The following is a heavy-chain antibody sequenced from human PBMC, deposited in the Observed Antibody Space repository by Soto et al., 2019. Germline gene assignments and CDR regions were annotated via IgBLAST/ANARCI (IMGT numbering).Heavy chain of an antibody. CDR2: ISGSGGST. D-gene: IGHD3-22*01. CDR3: AKGWSSGYYYRAFDI. V-gene: IGHV3-23*01. J-gene: IGHJ3*02. Sequence: PGGSLRLSCAASGFTFSSYAMSWVSQAPGKGLEWVSAISGSGGSTYYADSVKGRFTISRDNSKNTLYLQMNSLRAEDTAVYYCAKGWSSGYYYRAFDIWAKGQWSPSPQ. CDR1: GFTFSSYA.